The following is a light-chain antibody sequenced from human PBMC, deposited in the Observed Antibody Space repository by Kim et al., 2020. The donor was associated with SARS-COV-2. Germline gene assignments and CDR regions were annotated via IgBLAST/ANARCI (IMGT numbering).Light chain of an antibody. CDR3: HHYATSRRA. J-gene: IGKJ1*01. CDR2: DAS. Sequence: EVVLTQSPGTLSLSPGERATLSCRASEAVSGSYLAWYQQKLGQAPRLLIYDASSRATGVPERFSGSGFGPDFTLTISRLEPEDFGVYYCHHYATSRRAFGQGTKVDIK. V-gene: IGKV3-20*01. CDR1: EAVSGSY.